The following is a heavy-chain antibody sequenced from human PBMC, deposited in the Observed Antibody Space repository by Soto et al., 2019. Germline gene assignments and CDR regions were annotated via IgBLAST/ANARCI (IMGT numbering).Heavy chain of an antibody. CDR1: GGSFSGYY. J-gene: IGHJ6*02. CDR2: INHSGST. D-gene: IGHD6-13*01. V-gene: IGHV4-34*01. CDR3: ARGPPSSSRGDYYGMDV. Sequence: SETLSLTCAVYGGSFSGYYWSWIRQPPGKGLEWIGEINHSGSTNYNPSLKSRVTISVDTSKNQFSLKLSSVTAADTAVYYCARGPPSSSRGDYYGMDVWGQGTTVTVSS.